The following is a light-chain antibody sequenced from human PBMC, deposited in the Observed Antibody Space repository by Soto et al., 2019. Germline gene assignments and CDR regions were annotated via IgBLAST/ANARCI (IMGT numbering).Light chain of an antibody. CDR1: QSVSSY. Sequence: EIVLTQSPATLSLSPGERATLSCRASQSVSSYLAWYQQTPGQAPRLLIYSASTRATGIPARFSGSGSGTEFTLTISSLQSEDFAVYYCQQYNDWPPSTFGQGTKVDI. CDR3: QQYNDWPPST. J-gene: IGKJ1*01. V-gene: IGKV3-15*01. CDR2: SAS.